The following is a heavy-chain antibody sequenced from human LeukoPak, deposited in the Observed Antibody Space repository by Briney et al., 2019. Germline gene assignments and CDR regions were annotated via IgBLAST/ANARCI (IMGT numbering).Heavy chain of an antibody. D-gene: IGHD1-26*01. CDR2: INTNTGNP. Sequence: ASVRVSCKASGYIFTGYYVHWVRQAPGQGLEWMGWINTNTGNPTYAQGFTGRFVFSLDTSVSTAHLQISSLKADDTAMYFCARAIMGATKDWGQGTLVTVSS. V-gene: IGHV7-4-1*02. CDR1: GYIFTGYY. J-gene: IGHJ4*02. CDR3: ARAIMGATKD.